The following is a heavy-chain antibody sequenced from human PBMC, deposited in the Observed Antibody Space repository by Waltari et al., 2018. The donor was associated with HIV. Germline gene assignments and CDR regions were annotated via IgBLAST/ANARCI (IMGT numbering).Heavy chain of an antibody. J-gene: IGHJ3*02. V-gene: IGHV1-2*04. D-gene: IGHD3-10*01. CDR1: GYTFTGYF. CDR3: AREKGGDDAVDI. Sequence: QVQLVQSGAELKKPGASVKVSCKASGYTFTGYFIHWVRQAPGQGLEWMGWVNPSSGGTNYAQKFQGWVTMTRDTSISTAYMELRRLKSDDSAVYYCAREKGGDDAVDIWGQGTMVTVSS. CDR2: VNPSSGGT.